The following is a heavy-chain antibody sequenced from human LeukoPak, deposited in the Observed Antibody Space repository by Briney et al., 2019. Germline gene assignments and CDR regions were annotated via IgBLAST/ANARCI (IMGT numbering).Heavy chain of an antibody. D-gene: IGHD6-13*01. J-gene: IGHJ4*02. Sequence: GSLRLSCAASGFTFSSYAMSWVRQAAGKGLEWVSAISGSGGSTYYADSVKGRFTISRDNSKNTLYLQMNSLRAEDTAVYYCAKLQKQLVLFDYWGQGTLVTVSS. CDR1: GFTFSSYA. V-gene: IGHV3-23*01. CDR2: ISGSGGST. CDR3: AKLQKQLVLFDY.